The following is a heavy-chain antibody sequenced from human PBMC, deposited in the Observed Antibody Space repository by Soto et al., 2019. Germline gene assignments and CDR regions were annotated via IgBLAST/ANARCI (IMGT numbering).Heavy chain of an antibody. Sequence: EVQLLESGGGLVQPGGSLRLSCAASGFTFSSYAMRWVRQAPVKGLEWVSAISGSGGSTYYADSVKGRFTISRDNSKNTLYLQMNGLRAEDTAVYYCARRGSGSYYDYGGQGTLVTVSS. D-gene: IGHD1-26*01. J-gene: IGHJ4*02. CDR2: ISGSGGST. V-gene: IGHV3-23*01. CDR3: ARRGSGSYYDY. CDR1: GFTFSSYA.